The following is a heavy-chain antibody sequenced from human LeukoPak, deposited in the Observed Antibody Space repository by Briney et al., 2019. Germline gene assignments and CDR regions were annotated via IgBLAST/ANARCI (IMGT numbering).Heavy chain of an antibody. V-gene: IGHV3-7*01. J-gene: IGHJ3*02. CDR1: GFTFSRYW. D-gene: IGHD4-11*01. Sequence: GGSLRLSCAASGFTFSRYWMSWVRQAPGKGLEWVAIIKQDGSDKYYVDSVKGRFTTSRDNAKNSLYLQMNSLRAEDTAVYYCARDLSYRNYDPTFDIWGQGTMVTVSS. CDR2: IKQDGSDK. CDR3: ARDLSYRNYDPTFDI.